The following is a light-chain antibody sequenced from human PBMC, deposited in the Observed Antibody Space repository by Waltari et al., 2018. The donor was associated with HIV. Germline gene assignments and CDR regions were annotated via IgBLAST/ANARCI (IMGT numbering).Light chain of an antibody. V-gene: IGLV2-14*03. J-gene: IGLJ1*01. CDR3: SSYTSSSTYV. CDR1: PAVFGRLNI. CDR2: DVS. Sequence: QSALTPPASVPASPGSSSTIASPGPPAVFGRLNIVSWHQQSPGEAPKLIIHDVSARPSGFSNRFSGSKSGNMASLTISGLQTEDEADYYCSSYTSSSTYVFGTGTRVTVL.